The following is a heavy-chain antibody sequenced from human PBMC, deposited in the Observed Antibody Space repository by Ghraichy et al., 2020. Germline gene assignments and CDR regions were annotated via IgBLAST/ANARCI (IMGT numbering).Heavy chain of an antibody. J-gene: IGHJ4*02. Sequence: GGSLRLSCAASGFTFDDYAMHWVRQAPGKGLEWVSGISWNSGSIGYADSVKGRFTISRDNAKNSLYLQMNSLRAEDTALYYCAAGYSSSWYFYWGQGTLVTVSS. CDR2: ISWNSGSI. V-gene: IGHV3-9*01. D-gene: IGHD6-13*01. CDR1: GFTFDDYA. CDR3: AAGYSSSWYFY.